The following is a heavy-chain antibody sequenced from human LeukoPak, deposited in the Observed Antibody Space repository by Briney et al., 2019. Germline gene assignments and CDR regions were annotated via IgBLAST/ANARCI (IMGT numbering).Heavy chain of an antibody. J-gene: IGHJ6*02. D-gene: IGHD3-22*01. CDR1: GFTFSSYS. V-gene: IGHV3-48*02. CDR3: ARDRMDYYDSSGALPMDV. CDR2: SSSSSSTI. Sequence: GGSLRLSCAASGFTFSSYSMNWVRQAPGKGLEWVSYSSSSSSTIYYADSVKGRFTISRDNAKNSLYLQMNSLRDEDTAVYYCARDRMDYYDSSGALPMDVWGQGTTVTVSS.